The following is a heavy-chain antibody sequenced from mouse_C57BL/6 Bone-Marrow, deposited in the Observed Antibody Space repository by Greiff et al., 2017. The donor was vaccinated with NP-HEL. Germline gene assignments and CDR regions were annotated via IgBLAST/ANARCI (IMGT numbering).Heavy chain of an antibody. V-gene: IGHV5-6*01. Sequence: DVQLVESGGDLVKPGGSLKLSCAASGFTFSSYGMSWVRQTPDKRLEWVATISSGGSYTYYPDSVKGRFTISRDNAKNTLYLQMSSLKSEDTAMYYCARRAYGNSYAMDYWGQGTSVTVSS. CDR1: GFTFSSYG. CDR3: ARRAYGNSYAMDY. J-gene: IGHJ4*01. D-gene: IGHD2-1*01. CDR2: ISSGGSYT.